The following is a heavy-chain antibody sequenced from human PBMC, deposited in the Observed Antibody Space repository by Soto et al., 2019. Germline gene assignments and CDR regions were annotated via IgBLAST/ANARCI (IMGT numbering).Heavy chain of an antibody. D-gene: IGHD3-3*01. CDR1: GGAINSYY. Sequence: PSETLSLTVTVSGGAINSYYWTWIRQPAGKRLEWIWRIYSSGSTKYNPSLQSRVTMSLDTSKNQFSLRLTSVTAADTAVYYCARGQRFSDWFDPWGQGTLVTVSS. V-gene: IGHV4-4*07. CDR3: ARGQRFSDWFDP. J-gene: IGHJ5*02. CDR2: IYSSGST.